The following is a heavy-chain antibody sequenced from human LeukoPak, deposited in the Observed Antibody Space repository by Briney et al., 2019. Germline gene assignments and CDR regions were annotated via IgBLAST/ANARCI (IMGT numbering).Heavy chain of an antibody. Sequence: SVKVSCKASGGTFSSYAISWVRQAPGQGLEWMGRIIPILGIANYAQKFQGRVTITADKSTSTAYMELSSLRSEDTAVYYCARQSRAYYYYYGMDVWGQGTTVTVSS. CDR3: ARQSRAYYYYYGMDV. CDR2: IIPILGIA. J-gene: IGHJ6*02. CDR1: GGTFSSYA. V-gene: IGHV1-69*04.